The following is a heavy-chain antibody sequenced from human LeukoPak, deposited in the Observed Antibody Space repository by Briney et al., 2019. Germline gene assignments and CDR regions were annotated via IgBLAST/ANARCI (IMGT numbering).Heavy chain of an antibody. V-gene: IGHV1-18*01. CDR2: ISAYNGNT. CDR3: ARDSTLQTLDY. D-gene: IGHD4-11*01. Sequence: ASVKVSCKASGGTFSSYAISWVRQAPGQGLEWMGWISAYNGNTNYAQKLQGRVTMTTDTSTSTAYMELRSLRSDDTAVYYCARDSTLQTLDYWGQGTLVTVSS. J-gene: IGHJ4*02. CDR1: GGTFSSYA.